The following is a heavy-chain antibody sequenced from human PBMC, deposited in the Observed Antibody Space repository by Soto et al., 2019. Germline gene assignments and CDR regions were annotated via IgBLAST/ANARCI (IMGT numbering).Heavy chain of an antibody. CDR3: ARVGKGYCSSTSCYARQRYYYYMDV. Sequence: SETVSLTCAVYGGSFSGYYWSWIRQPPGKGLEWIGEINHSGSTNYNPSLKSRVTISVDTSKNQFSLKLSSVTAADTAVYYCARVGKGYCSSTSCYARQRYYYYMDVWGKGTTVTVSS. CDR2: INHSGST. J-gene: IGHJ6*03. D-gene: IGHD2-2*01. CDR1: GGSFSGYY. V-gene: IGHV4-34*01.